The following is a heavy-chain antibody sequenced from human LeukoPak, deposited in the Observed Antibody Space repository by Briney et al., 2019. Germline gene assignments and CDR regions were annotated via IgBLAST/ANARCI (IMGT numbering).Heavy chain of an antibody. CDR1: GFTFSSYG. D-gene: IGHD1-26*01. V-gene: IGHV3-30*18. CDR3: AKGGEGGSHRYFEY. CDR2: ILYDGSHE. J-gene: IGHJ4*02. Sequence: GRSLRLSCAASGFTFSSYGMHWVRQAPGKGLVWVTFILYDGSHEYYADSVKGRFTSSRDNSKNTLCLQMNSLRPEDTAVYYCAKGGEGGSHRYFEYWGQGTLVTVSS.